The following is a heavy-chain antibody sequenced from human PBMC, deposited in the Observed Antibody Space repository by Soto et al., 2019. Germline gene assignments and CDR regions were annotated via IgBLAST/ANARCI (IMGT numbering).Heavy chain of an antibody. CDR1: GGSISSGGYS. CDR2: IYHSGST. J-gene: IGHJ5*02. CDR3: AIGVSALDYYDSSGPSFDP. Sequence: SETLSLTCAVSGGSISSGGYSWSWIRQPPGKGLEWIGYIYHSGSTYYNPSLKSRVTISVDRSKNQFSLKLSSVTAADTAVYYCAIGVSALDYYDSSGPSFDPWGQGTLVTVSS. D-gene: IGHD3-22*01. V-gene: IGHV4-30-2*01.